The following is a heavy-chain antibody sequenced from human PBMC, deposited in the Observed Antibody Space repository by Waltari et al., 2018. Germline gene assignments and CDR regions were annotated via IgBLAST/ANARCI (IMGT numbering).Heavy chain of an antibody. J-gene: IGHJ6*02. CDR3: AREIDSTIFGVETPPPGMDV. CDR1: GFTVSSNY. D-gene: IGHD3-3*01. V-gene: IGHV3-53*01. CDR2: IYSGGST. Sequence: EVQLVESGGGLIQPGGSLRLSCAASGFTVSSNYMSWVRKAPGKGLEWVSVIYSGGSTYYADSVKGRFTISRDNSKNTLYLQMNSLRAEDTAVYYCAREIDSTIFGVETPPPGMDVWGQGTTVTVSS.